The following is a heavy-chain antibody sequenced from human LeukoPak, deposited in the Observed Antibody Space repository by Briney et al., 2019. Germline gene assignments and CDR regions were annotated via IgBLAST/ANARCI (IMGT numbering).Heavy chain of an antibody. CDR2: VRLNGGGT. Sequence: GASVKVSCTASGHIFTVDSIHWVRQAPGQGLEWLGWVRLNGGGTYRAQKFEGRVTMTKGSSISTASMELSGLTSDDTAVYYCATAQRCSGGTCYAWTDAFHVWGQGTMVIVSS. CDR1: GHIFTVDS. D-gene: IGHD2-15*01. J-gene: IGHJ3*01. V-gene: IGHV1-2*02. CDR3: ATAQRCSGGTCYAWTDAFHV.